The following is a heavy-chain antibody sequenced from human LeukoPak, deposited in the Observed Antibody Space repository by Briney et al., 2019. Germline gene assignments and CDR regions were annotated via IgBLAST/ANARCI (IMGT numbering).Heavy chain of an antibody. CDR3: VKDARTRTYYYDIGDFDY. Sequence: PGGSLRLSCAASGFTFSSYSMNWVRQAPGKGLEWVSSISSGSTYIYYADSVKGRFTISRDNAKNTLYLQMSSLRAEDTAVYYCVKDARTRTYYYDIGDFDYWGQGTLVTVSS. V-gene: IGHV3-21*06. CDR1: GFTFSSYS. J-gene: IGHJ4*02. D-gene: IGHD3-22*01. CDR2: ISSGSTYI.